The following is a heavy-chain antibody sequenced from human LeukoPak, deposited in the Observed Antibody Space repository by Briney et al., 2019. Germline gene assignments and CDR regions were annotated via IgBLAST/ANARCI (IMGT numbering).Heavy chain of an antibody. CDR2: INSDGSTT. Sequence: PGGSLRLSCAGTGFTFSSYWMHWVRQAPGKGLVWVSRINSDGSTTTYADSVKGRFTISRDNAKNTLYLQMNSLRAEDTAVYYCARTNYDFSGGLDYWGQGTLVTVSS. J-gene: IGHJ4*02. CDR1: GFTFSSYW. V-gene: IGHV3-74*01. CDR3: ARTNYDFSGGLDY. D-gene: IGHD3-3*01.